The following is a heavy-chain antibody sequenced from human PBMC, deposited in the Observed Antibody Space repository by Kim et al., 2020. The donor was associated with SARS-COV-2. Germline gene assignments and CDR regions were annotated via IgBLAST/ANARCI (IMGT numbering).Heavy chain of an antibody. CDR3: VNPRIFFLDD. Sequence: GGSLRLSCSASGFSFSSYGMHWVRQAPGKGLEYVAAIGPNGGSTYYADSVKARFTISRDNSKNMLYLQMSSLRADDTAVYYCVNPRIFFLDDWGQGTLVT. D-gene: IGHD2-15*01. CDR2: IGPNGGST. J-gene: IGHJ4*02. CDR1: GFSFSSYG. V-gene: IGHV3-64D*09.